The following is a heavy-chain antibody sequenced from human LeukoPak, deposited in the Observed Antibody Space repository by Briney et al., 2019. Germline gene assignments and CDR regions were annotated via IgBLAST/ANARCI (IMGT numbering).Heavy chain of an antibody. V-gene: IGHV3-48*04. CDR3: AKDPSPAASGY. CDR2: ISSSSGTI. J-gene: IGHJ4*02. Sequence: GGSLRLSCAASGFTFSSYNLNWVRQAPGKGLEWVSYISSSSGTIYYADSVKGRFTISRDNAKNSLYLQMNSLRAEDTAVYYCAKDPSPAASGYWSQGTLVTVSS. CDR1: GFTFSSYN. D-gene: IGHD2-15*01.